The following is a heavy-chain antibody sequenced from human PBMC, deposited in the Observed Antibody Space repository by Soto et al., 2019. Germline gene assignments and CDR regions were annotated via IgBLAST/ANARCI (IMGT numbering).Heavy chain of an antibody. CDR3: AKGRNLVPVVTTFEG. V-gene: IGHV3-9*01. D-gene: IGHD2-21*02. CDR2: ISWNTDNI. Sequence: GGSLRLSCVASGFTFGDYAMHWVRQAPGKGLEWVAGISWNTDNIGYADSVKGRFTISRDNAGHALYLQMNSLRHEDTAVCYCAKGRNLVPVVTTFEGWGPEDLLTVFS. J-gene: IGHJ4*01. CDR1: GFTFGDYA.